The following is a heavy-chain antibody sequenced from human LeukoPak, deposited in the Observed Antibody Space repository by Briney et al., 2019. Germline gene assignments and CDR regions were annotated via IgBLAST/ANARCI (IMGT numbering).Heavy chain of an antibody. D-gene: IGHD3-22*01. CDR3: ASGYYDSSGYPHDY. J-gene: IGHJ4*02. V-gene: IGHV4-39*07. CDR1: GGSISSSSYY. CDR2: VYYSGST. Sequence: KPSETLSLTCTVSGGSISSSSYYWGWIRQPPGKGLEWIGSVYYSGSTYYNPSLKSRVTISVDTSKNQFSLKLSSVTAADTAVYYCASGYYDSSGYPHDYWGQGTLVTVSS.